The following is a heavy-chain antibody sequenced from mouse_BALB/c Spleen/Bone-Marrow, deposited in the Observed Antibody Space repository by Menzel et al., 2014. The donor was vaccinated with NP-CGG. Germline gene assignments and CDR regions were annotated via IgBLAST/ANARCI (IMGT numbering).Heavy chain of an antibody. CDR2: IDPANGDI. CDR1: GFNIKDTY. CDR3: ARGGNYGWFAY. D-gene: IGHD2-1*01. V-gene: IGHV14-3*02. Sequence: EVQLQQSGAELVKPGASVKLSWTASGFNIKDTYMHWVKQRPEQGLVWIGRIDPANGDIIYDPKFQGKATITADTSSNTAYLQLSSLTSEDTAVYYCARGGNYGWFAYWGQGTLVTVSA. J-gene: IGHJ3*01.